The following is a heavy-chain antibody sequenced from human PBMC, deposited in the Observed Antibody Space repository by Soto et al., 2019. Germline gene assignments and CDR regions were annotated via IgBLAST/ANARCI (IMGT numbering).Heavy chain of an antibody. D-gene: IGHD2-15*01. J-gene: IGHJ3*02. CDR3: ARGRRFNVGISYRSGTSFDI. Sequence: ASVKVACKASGYTFTSYDSNWVRQATVQGLEWMGWMNPNSGNTGYAQKFQGRVTMTRNTSISTAYMELSRMRSDDTAVYYCARGRRFNVGISYRSGTSFDIWGKGTMVTVSS. V-gene: IGHV1-8*01. CDR1: GYTFTSYD. CDR2: MNPNSGNT.